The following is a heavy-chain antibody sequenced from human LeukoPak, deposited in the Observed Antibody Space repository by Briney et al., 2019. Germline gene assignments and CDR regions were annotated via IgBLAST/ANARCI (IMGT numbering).Heavy chain of an antibody. V-gene: IGHV3-21*01. CDR1: GFSFSDHW. CDR2: ISSRSSYI. D-gene: IGHD2-2*01. CDR3: ARDFLSDENQLCLAAPFDY. J-gene: IGHJ4*02. Sequence: GGSLRLSCVASGFSFSDHWMNWFRQAPGKGLEWVSSISSRSSYIYYADSVKGRFTISRDNAQNSLYLQMNSLRAEDTAVYYCARDFLSDENQLCLAAPFDYWGQGTLVTVSS.